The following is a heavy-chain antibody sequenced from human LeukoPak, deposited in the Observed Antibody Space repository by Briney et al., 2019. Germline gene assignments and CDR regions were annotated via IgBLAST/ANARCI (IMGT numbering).Heavy chain of an antibody. Sequence: ASVKVSCKASGGTFSSYAISWVRQAPGQGLEWMGGIIPIFGTANCAQKFQGRVTITTDESTSTAYMELSSLRSEDTAVYYCARGREAAALYYFDYWGQGTLVTVSS. CDR3: ARGREAAALYYFDY. V-gene: IGHV1-69*05. CDR1: GGTFSSYA. J-gene: IGHJ4*02. D-gene: IGHD6-13*01. CDR2: IIPIFGTA.